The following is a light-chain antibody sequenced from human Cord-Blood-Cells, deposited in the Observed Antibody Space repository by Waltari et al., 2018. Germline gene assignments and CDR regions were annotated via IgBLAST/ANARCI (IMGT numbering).Light chain of an antibody. CDR1: SLRSYY. Sequence: SSELTQDPAVSVALGQTVRITCQGDSLRSYYASWYQQKPGQAPVLVIYGKNNRPSGIPERFSGSSSGNTASLTITGAQAEDEADYDCNSRDSSGNHPVVFGGGTKLTVL. J-gene: IGLJ2*01. V-gene: IGLV3-19*01. CDR2: GKN. CDR3: NSRDSSGNHPVV.